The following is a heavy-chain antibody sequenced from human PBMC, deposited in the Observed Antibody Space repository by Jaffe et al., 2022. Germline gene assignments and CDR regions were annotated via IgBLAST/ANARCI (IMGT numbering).Heavy chain of an antibody. J-gene: IGHJ4*02. CDR2: INPNSGGT. CDR1: GYTFTGYY. CDR3: ARDRRVGVPPRHYFDY. D-gene: IGHD1-26*01. V-gene: IGHV1-2*02. Sequence: QVQLVQSGAEVKKPGASVKVSCKASGYTFTGYYMHWVRQAPGQGLEWMGWINPNSGGTNYAQKFQGRVTMTRDTSISTAYMELSRLRSDDTAVYYCARDRRVGVPPRHYFDYWGQGTLVTVSS.